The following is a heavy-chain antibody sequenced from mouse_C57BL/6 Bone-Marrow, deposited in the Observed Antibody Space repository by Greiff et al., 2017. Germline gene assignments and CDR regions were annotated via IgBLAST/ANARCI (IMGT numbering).Heavy chain of an antibody. V-gene: IGHV5-4*03. CDR3: ARAERVYGSTWYFDV. Sequence: EVKLMESGGGLVKPGGSLKLSCAASGFTFSSYAMSWVRQTPEKRLEWVATISDGGSYTYYPDNVKGRFTISRDNAKNNLYLQMSHLKSEDTAMYYCARAERVYGSTWYFDVWGTGTTVTVSS. CDR2: ISDGGSYT. CDR1: GFTFSSYA. J-gene: IGHJ1*03. D-gene: IGHD1-1*01.